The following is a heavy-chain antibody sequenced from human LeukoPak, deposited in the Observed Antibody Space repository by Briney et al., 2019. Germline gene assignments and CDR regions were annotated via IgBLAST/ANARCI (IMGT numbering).Heavy chain of an antibody. CDR3: ARSRGYFDY. J-gene: IGHJ4*02. Sequence: TSEILSLTCTVSGGSISSYYWSWIRQPPGKGLEWIGYIYYSGSPNYNPSLKSRVTISVDTSKNQFSLKLSSVTAADTALYYCARSRGYFDYWGQGTLVTVSS. V-gene: IGHV4-59*01. D-gene: IGHD6-13*01. CDR2: IYYSGSP. CDR1: GGSISSYY.